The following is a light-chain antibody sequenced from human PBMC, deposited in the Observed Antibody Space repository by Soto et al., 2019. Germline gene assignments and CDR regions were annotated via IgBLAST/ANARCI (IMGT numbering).Light chain of an antibody. V-gene: IGLV2-14*01. Sequence: QSVLTQPASVSGSPGQSITISCTGTSSDVGGYNYVSWYQQHPGKAPKLMIYEVSNRPSGVSNRFSGSNSGNTASLTISGLQAEDEADYYCSSYTSSSTLLYVFRTGTKVTVL. J-gene: IGLJ1*01. CDR3: SSYTSSSTLLYV. CDR1: SSDVGGYNY. CDR2: EVS.